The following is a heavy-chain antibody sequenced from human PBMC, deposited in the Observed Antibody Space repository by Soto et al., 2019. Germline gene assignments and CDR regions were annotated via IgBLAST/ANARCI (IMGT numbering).Heavy chain of an antibody. D-gene: IGHD3-16*01. Sequence: SVKVSCKASGGTFSSYAISWVRQAPGQGLEWMGGIIPIFGTANYAQKFQGRVTITANESTSTAYMELSSLRSEDTAMYYCARGGGPYVWFNEFWGQGTQVTVSS. V-gene: IGHV1-69*13. CDR1: GGTFSSYA. CDR3: ARGGGPYVWFNEF. J-gene: IGHJ4*02. CDR2: IIPIFGTA.